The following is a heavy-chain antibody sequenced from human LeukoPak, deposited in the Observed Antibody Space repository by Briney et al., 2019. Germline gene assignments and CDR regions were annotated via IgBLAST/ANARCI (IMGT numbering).Heavy chain of an antibody. V-gene: IGHV3-21*01. CDR1: GSTFSAYS. J-gene: IGHJ3*02. Sequence: GGSLRLSCAASGSTFSAYSMNWVRQAPGKGLEWVSFISTSSSYINYADSVKGRFTISRDNAKNSLYLHMNSLRAEDTAVYYCARHSTGTTADAFDIWGQGTMVTVSS. D-gene: IGHD1-1*01. CDR3: ARHSTGTTADAFDI. CDR2: ISTSSSYI.